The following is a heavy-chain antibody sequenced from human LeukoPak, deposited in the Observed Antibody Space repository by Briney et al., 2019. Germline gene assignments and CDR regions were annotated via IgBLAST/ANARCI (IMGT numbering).Heavy chain of an antibody. J-gene: IGHJ4*02. CDR3: GRDRGYSTDLRVGYYFDY. Sequence: PGGSLRLSCAASGFTFSSYSMNWVRQAPGKGLEWVSSISSSSSYIYYADSVKGRFTISRDNAKNSLYLQMNSLRAEDTAVYYCGRDRGYSTDLRVGYYFDYWGQGTLVTVSS. V-gene: IGHV3-21*01. D-gene: IGHD2-8*02. CDR2: ISSSSSYI. CDR1: GFTFSSYS.